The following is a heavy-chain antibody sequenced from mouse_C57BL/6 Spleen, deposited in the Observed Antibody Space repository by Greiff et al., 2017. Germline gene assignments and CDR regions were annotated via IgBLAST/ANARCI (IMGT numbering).Heavy chain of an antibody. V-gene: IGHV5-16*01. CDR1: GFTFSDYY. CDR2: INYDGSST. J-gene: IGHJ2*01. CDR3: ARDPNDCGFDY. Sequence: EVMLVESEGGLVQPGRSMKLSCTASGFTFSDYYMAWVRQVPEKGLEWVANINYDGSSTYYLDSLKSRFIISRDNAKNILYLQMSSLKSEDTATYYCARDPNDCGFDYCGQGTTLTVSS. D-gene: IGHD2-4*01.